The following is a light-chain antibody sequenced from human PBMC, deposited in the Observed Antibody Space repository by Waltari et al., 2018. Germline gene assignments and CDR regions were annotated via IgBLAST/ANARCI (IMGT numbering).Light chain of an antibody. J-gene: IGLJ2*01. CDR3: CTFTSSGTWV. Sequence: QSALTQPASVSGSPGQSITISCPRDVGTYHLVSWYQQRPGTAPKLKIYGATKRPSGVSDRFSGSKSVNTASLTISGLQAEDEADYYCCTFTSSGTWVFGGGTKLTVL. CDR2: GAT. CDR1: RDVGTYHL. V-gene: IGLV2-23*01.